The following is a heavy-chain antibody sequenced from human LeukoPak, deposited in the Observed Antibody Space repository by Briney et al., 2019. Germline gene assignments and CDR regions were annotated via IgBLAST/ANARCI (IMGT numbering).Heavy chain of an antibody. J-gene: IGHJ4*02. CDR3: AKGEGDY. CDR1: GGSISSYY. D-gene: IGHD2-21*01. CDR2: IYDSGNT. V-gene: IGHV4-59*01. Sequence: SETLSLTCSVSGGSISSYYWSWIRQPPGKGLEWIGYIYDSGNTNYNPSLKSRVTISVDTSKNQFSLKVRSVTAADTAVYYCAKGEGDYWGQGTLVTVSS.